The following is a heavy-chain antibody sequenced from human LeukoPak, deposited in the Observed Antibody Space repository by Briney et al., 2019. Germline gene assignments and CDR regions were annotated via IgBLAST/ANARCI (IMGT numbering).Heavy chain of an antibody. CDR3: AKAPVFIVVVPAAIWD. Sequence: GGSLRLSCAASGFTFSSYAMSWVRQAPGKGLEWVSAISGSGGSTYYADSVKGRFTISRDISKNTLYLQMNSLRAEDTAVYYCAKAPVFIVVVPAAIWDWGQGTLVTVSS. CDR1: GFTFSSYA. V-gene: IGHV3-23*01. CDR2: ISGSGGST. D-gene: IGHD2-2*02. J-gene: IGHJ4*02.